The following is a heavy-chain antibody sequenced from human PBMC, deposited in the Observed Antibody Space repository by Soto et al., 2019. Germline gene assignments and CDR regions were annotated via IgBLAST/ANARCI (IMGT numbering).Heavy chain of an antibody. Sequence: PGGSLRLSCAASGFTFSSYWMHWVRQTPEKGLVWVSHINGGGSKTTYADSVKGRFTISRDNAKNTLYLQMNSLRAEDTAIYYCARGSAFIGLDYWGQGTPVTVSS. CDR1: GFTFSSYW. D-gene: IGHD1-26*01. CDR3: ARGSAFIGLDY. V-gene: IGHV3-74*01. J-gene: IGHJ4*02. CDR2: INGGGSKT.